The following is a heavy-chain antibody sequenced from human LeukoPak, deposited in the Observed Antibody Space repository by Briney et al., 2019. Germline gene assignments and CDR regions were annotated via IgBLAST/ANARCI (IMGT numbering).Heavy chain of an antibody. Sequence: SGTLSLTCTVSGGSISSYYWSWIRQPAGTALEWIGRIYTSGTITYNPSLKSRVTMSVDTSKNQFSLKLSSVTAADTAVYYCARDSGTTGEVKFDPWGQGTLVTVSS. D-gene: IGHD3-10*01. J-gene: IGHJ5*02. CDR3: ARDSGTTGEVKFDP. CDR1: GGSISSYY. CDR2: IYTSGTI. V-gene: IGHV4-4*07.